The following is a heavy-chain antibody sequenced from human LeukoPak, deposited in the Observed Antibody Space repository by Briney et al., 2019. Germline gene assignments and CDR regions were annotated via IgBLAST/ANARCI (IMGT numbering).Heavy chain of an antibody. CDR3: AKGRYDTDY. J-gene: IGHJ4*02. CDR2: ISARGSV. CDR1: GFTFSSYA. D-gene: IGHD1-1*01. V-gene: IGHV3-23*01. Sequence: PGGSLRLSCAASGFTFSSYAMSWVRQAPGKGLEWVSVISARGSVYYPDSVKGRFTISRDNSKNTVYLQMNSLRAEDTALYYCAKGRYDTDYWGQGTLVIVSS.